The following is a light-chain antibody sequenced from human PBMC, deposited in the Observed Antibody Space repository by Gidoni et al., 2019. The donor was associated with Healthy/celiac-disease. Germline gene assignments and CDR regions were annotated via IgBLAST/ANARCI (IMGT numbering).Light chain of an antibody. CDR1: QSISSW. V-gene: IGKV1-5*03. CDR3: QQYNSYSPGFSLT. CDR2: KAS. Sequence: DIQMTQSPSTLSASVGDRVTITCRASQSISSWLAWYQQKPGKAPKLLIYKASSLESGVPSRFSGSGSGTEFTLTISSLQPDDFATYYCQQYNSYSPGFSLTFGGGTKVEIK. J-gene: IGKJ4*01.